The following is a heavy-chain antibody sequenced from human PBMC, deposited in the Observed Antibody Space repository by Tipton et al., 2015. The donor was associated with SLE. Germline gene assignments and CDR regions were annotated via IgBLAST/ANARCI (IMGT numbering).Heavy chain of an antibody. CDR1: GGSISSGDYY. D-gene: IGHD2-15*01. CDR3: ARGDIVVVVAATPDAFDI. CDR2: IYYSGST. V-gene: IGHV4-30-4*01. Sequence: TLSLTCTVSGGSISSGDYYWSWIRQPPGKGLEWIGYIYYSGSTYYNPSLKSRVTISVDTSKNQFSLKLSSVTAADTAVYYCARGDIVVVVAATPDAFDIWGQGAMVTVSS. J-gene: IGHJ3*02.